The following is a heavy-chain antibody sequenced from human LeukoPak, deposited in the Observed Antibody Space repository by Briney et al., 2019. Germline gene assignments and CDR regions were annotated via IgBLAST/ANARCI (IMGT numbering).Heavy chain of an antibody. CDR3: AKDIRINYYYDSSGPQDAFDI. J-gene: IGHJ3*02. V-gene: IGHV3-23*01. D-gene: IGHD3-22*01. CDR2: ISGSGGST. Sequence: GGSLRLSCAGSGFTFSSYAMSWVRQAPGKGLEWVSAISGSGGSTYYADSVKGRFTISRDNSKNTLYLQMNSLRAEDTAVYYCAKDIRINYYYDSSGPQDAFDIWGQGTMVTVSS. CDR1: GFTFSSYA.